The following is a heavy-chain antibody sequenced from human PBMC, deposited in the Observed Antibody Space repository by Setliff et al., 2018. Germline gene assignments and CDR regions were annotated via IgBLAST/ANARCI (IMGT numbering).Heavy chain of an antibody. J-gene: IGHJ4*02. D-gene: IGHD2-2*01. CDR2: ISA. CDR1: SYTFSSYG. CDR3: TRGPKDFVVPPTANIFDY. Sequence: ASVKVSCKASSYTFSSYGISWVRQAPGQGLEWMGWISAYAQKFQGRVTMTTDTSTNTAFMELRSLRSDDTAVYYCTRGPKDFVVPPTANIFDYWGQGTVVTVSS. V-gene: IGHV1-18*01.